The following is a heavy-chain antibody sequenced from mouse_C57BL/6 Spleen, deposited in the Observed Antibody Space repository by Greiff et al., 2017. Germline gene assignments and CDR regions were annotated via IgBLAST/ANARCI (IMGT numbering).Heavy chain of an antibody. CDR3: ARGTPDYYGSSPYWYFDV. CDR2: IYPGDGDT. D-gene: IGHD1-1*01. Sequence: VNVVESGPELVKPGASVKISCKASGYAFSSSWMNWVKQRPGKGLEWIGRIYPGDGDTNYNGKFKGKATLTADKSSSTAYMQLSSLTSEDSAVYFCARGTPDYYGSSPYWYFDVWGTGTTVTVSS. V-gene: IGHV1-82*01. CDR1: GYAFSSSW. J-gene: IGHJ1*03.